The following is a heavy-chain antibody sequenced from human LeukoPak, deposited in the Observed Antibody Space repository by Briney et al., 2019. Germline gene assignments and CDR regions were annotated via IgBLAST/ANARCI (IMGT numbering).Heavy chain of an antibody. J-gene: IGHJ4*02. CDR3: AKDSGYSYGHGLDY. CDR1: GFTFSTYN. V-gene: IGHV3-30*02. CDR2: MLSDESNK. D-gene: IGHD5-18*01. Sequence: GGSLRLSCAASGFTFSTYNMHGVRQAPGKGLDWVALMLSDESNKYHADSVKGRFTISRDNSKNALFLQMNSLRDEDTAVYYCAKDSGYSYGHGLDYWGQGTLVTVSS.